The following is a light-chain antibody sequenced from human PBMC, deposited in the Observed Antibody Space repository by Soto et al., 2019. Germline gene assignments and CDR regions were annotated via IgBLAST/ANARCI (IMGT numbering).Light chain of an antibody. J-gene: IGKJ1*01. CDR3: QQYGSSPRT. CDR2: GAS. Sequence: DIVLTQSPGTLSLSPGERATLSCRASQSVSSSYLASYQQKPCQAPTLLIYGASSRATGIPDRFSGSGSGTDFTLTISRLEPEDFAVYYCQQYGSSPRTFGQGTKVDIK. CDR1: QSVSSSY. V-gene: IGKV3-20*01.